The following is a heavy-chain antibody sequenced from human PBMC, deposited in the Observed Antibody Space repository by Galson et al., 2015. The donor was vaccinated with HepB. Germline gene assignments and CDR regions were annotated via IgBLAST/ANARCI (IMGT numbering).Heavy chain of an antibody. CDR1: GFIFRHHA. CDR2: INGRGSTR. D-gene: IGHD3-16*01. V-gene: IGHV3-23*01. J-gene: IGHJ5*02. CDR3: VKEGAWFGGDWFDP. Sequence: SLRLSCAGSGFIFRHHAMAWIRQAPGKGLEWVSGINGRGSTRSYSDAVKGRFSISRDNSKDTVFLQMDNLRPEDTAVYDCVKEGAWFGGDWFDPWGQGALVTVS.